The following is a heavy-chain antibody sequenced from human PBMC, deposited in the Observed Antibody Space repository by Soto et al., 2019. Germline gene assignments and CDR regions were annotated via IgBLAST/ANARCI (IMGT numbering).Heavy chain of an antibody. CDR2: IKSDGSGT. D-gene: IGHD3-22*01. CDR1: GFTFSSYW. V-gene: IGHV3-74*01. CDR3: ARGDGDHYDGNGYLGLH. J-gene: IGHJ4*02. Sequence: EVQLVESGGGLVQPGESLTLSCAASGFTFSSYWMHWVRQAPGKGLVWVSRIKSDGSGTYYADSVKGRLTISRDNARNXLYLQMNSLRVGDTAVYFCARGDGDHYDGNGYLGLHWGQGTLVTVSS.